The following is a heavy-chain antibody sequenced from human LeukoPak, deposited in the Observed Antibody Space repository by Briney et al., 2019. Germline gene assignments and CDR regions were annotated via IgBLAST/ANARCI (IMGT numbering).Heavy chain of an antibody. CDR2: SSSSSSYI. Sequence: GGSLRLSCAASGFTFSSYGMHWVRQAPGKGLEWVSSSSSSSSYIYYADSVKGRFTISRDNAKNTLYLQMNSLRAEDTAVYYCARDSEPDFWSGYYCLDYWGQGTLVTVSS. D-gene: IGHD3-3*01. CDR1: GFTFSSYG. CDR3: ARDSEPDFWSGYYCLDY. V-gene: IGHV3-21*01. J-gene: IGHJ4*02.